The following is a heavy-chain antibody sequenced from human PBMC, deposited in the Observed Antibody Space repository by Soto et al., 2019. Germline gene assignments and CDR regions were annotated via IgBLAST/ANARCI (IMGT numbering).Heavy chain of an antibody. J-gene: IGHJ6*02. CDR3: ARGRPNFYATDV. V-gene: IGHV3-74*01. CDR1: GFTFSSYW. CDR2: IKGDGSST. Sequence: PGGSLRLSCAGSGFTFSSYWMHWVRQAPGKGLVWVSRIKGDGSSTSYADSVKGRFTISRDNADNTLYLQMNSLSAEDTAVYYCARGRPNFYATDVWGQGTSVTVSS.